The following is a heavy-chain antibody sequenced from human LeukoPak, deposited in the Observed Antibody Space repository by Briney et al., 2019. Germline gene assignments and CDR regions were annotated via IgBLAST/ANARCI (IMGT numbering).Heavy chain of an antibody. CDR2: IRGSGGST. D-gene: IGHD2-15*01. Sequence: GGSLRLSCAASGFTFRSYAMSSVRQAPGKGLEWVSAIRGSGGSTYYADSVKGRFTISRDNSKNTLYLQMNSLRAEDTAVYYCAKPIVVVVAATEHAFDIWGQGTMVTVSS. V-gene: IGHV3-23*01. CDR3: AKPIVVVVAATEHAFDI. J-gene: IGHJ3*02. CDR1: GFTFRSYA.